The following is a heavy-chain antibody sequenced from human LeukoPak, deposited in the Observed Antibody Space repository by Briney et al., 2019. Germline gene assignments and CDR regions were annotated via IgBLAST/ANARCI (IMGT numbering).Heavy chain of an antibody. V-gene: IGHV4-59*08. J-gene: IGHJ4*02. D-gene: IGHD5-18*01. CDR1: GGSISSYY. Sequence: PSETLSLTCTVSGGSISSYYWSWIRQPPGKGLEWIGYIYYSGSTNYNPSLKSRVTISVDTSKNQFSLKLSSVTAADTAVYYCARQTWIQLRGLRGYYFDYWGQGTLVTVSS. CDR3: ARQTWIQLRGLRGYYFDY. CDR2: IYYSGST.